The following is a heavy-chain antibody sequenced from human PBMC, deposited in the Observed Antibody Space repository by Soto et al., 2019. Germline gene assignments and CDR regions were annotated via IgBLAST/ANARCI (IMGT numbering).Heavy chain of an antibody. D-gene: IGHD3-16*01. V-gene: IGHV4-31*03. Sequence: SETLSLTCTVSGGSISSGGYYWSWIRQHPGKGLEWIGYIYYIGSTYYNPSLKSRVTISVDTSKNQFSLKLSSVTAEDTAVYYCARAIGSPSLCDPWGQGTLVTVSS. CDR1: GGSISSGGYY. CDR2: IYYIGST. J-gene: IGHJ5*02. CDR3: ARAIGSPSLCDP.